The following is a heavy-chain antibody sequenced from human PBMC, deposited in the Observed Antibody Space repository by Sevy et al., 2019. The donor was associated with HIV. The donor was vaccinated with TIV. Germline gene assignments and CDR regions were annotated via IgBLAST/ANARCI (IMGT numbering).Heavy chain of an antibody. CDR3: ARVRGGYSGFGGFDY. CDR2: IDYSGST. V-gene: IGHV4-61*01. Sequence: SETLSLTCTVSGGSVSSGSYYWSWIPQPPGKGLEWIGYIDYSGSTNHNPSLKRRVTISVDTSKNQFSLKLNSVTVADTAVYYCARVRGGYSGFGGFDYWGQRTLVTVSS. D-gene: IGHD5-12*01. J-gene: IGHJ4*02. CDR1: GGSVSSGSYY.